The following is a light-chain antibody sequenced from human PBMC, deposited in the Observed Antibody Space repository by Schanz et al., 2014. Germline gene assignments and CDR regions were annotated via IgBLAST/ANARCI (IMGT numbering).Light chain of an antibody. V-gene: IGKV1-27*01. CDR2: AAS. Sequence: DIQMTQSPSSLSASVGDRVTITCRASQGITNYLAWYQQKPGKAPKLLIYAASTLQSGVPSRFSGRGSGTNFALTISSLQPEDVATYYCQNYNSAPRTFGQGTKVEIK. J-gene: IGKJ1*01. CDR1: QGITNY. CDR3: QNYNSAPRT.